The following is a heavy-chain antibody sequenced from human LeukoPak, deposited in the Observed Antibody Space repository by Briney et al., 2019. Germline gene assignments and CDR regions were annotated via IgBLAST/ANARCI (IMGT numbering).Heavy chain of an antibody. D-gene: IGHD3-9*01. CDR3: ARAPILTGYYLFDY. Sequence: SETLSLTCTVSGGSISSSSYYWGWIRQPPGKGLEWIGSIYYSGSTYYNPSLKSRVTISVDTSKNQFSLKLSSVTAADTAVYYCARAPILTGYYLFDYWAREPLVTVSS. V-gene: IGHV4-39*07. CDR2: IYYSGST. CDR1: GGSISSSSYY. J-gene: IGHJ4*02.